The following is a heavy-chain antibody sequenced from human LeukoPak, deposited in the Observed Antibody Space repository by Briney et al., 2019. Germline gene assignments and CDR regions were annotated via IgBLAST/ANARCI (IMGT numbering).Heavy chain of an antibody. V-gene: IGHV5-51*01. CDR3: ARPLIAAAVDAFDI. CDR2: IYPGDSDT. J-gene: IGHJ3*02. Sequence: GESLKISCTGSGYSFTNYWIGWVRQMPGKGLEWMGIIYPGDSDTRYSPSFQGQVTISADKSISTAYLQWSSLKASDTAMYYCARPLIAAAVDAFDIWGQGTMVTVSS. CDR1: GYSFTNYW. D-gene: IGHD6-13*01.